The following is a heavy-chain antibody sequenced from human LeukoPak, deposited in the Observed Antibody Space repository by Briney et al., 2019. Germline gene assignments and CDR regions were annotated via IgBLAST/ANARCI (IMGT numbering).Heavy chain of an antibody. Sequence: GESLKISCKGSGYSFTSYRISWVRQMPGKGLEWMGRIDPSDSYTNYSPSFQGHVTISADKSISTAYLQWSSLKASDTAMYYCARLRARDDYGDSEIYWGQGTLVTVSS. V-gene: IGHV5-10-1*01. D-gene: IGHD4-17*01. CDR2: IDPSDSYT. CDR1: GYSFTSYR. J-gene: IGHJ4*02. CDR3: ARLRARDDYGDSEIY.